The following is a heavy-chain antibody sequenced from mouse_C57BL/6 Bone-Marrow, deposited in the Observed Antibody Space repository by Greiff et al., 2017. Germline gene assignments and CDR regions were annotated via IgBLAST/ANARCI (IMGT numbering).Heavy chain of an antibody. Sequence: EVKLMESGPGLVKPSQSLSLTCSVTGYSITSGYYWNWLRQFPGNKLEWMGYISYDGSNNYNPSLKNRISISRDTSKNQFFLKLNTVTTEDAATYYCARAVRLDVWGTGTTVTVSA. CDR1: GYSITSGYY. J-gene: IGHJ1*03. CDR2: ISYDGSN. CDR3: ARAVRLDV. D-gene: IGHD2-14*01. V-gene: IGHV3-6*01.